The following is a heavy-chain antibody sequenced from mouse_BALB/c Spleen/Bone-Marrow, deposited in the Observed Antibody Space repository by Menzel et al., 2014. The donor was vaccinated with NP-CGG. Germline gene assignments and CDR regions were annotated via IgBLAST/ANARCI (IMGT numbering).Heavy chain of an antibody. CDR2: IDPANGNT. CDR1: GFNIKDTY. J-gene: IGHJ4*01. V-gene: IGHV14-3*02. D-gene: IGHD2-1*01. Sequence: EVQGVESGAELVKPGASVKLSCTASGFNIKDTYMHWVKQRPEQGLEWIGRIDPANGNTKYDPKFQGKANITADTSSNSAYLQLSSLTSEDTAVYYCARYGNYCYAMDYWGQGTSVTVSS. CDR3: ARYGNYCYAMDY.